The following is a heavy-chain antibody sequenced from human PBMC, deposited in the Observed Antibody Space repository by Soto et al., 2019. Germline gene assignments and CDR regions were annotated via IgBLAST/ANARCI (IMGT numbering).Heavy chain of an antibody. CDR2: INHSGST. CDR3: ARTYGRGAFDI. V-gene: IGHV4-34*01. J-gene: IGHJ3*02. CDR1: GGSFSGYY. Sequence: SETLSLTCAVYGGSFSGYYWTWIRQPPGTGLEWIGEINHSGSTNYNPSLKSRVTISVDTSKNQFSLKLSSVTAADTAVYFCARTYGRGAFDIWGQGTMVTVSS. D-gene: IGHD3-10*01.